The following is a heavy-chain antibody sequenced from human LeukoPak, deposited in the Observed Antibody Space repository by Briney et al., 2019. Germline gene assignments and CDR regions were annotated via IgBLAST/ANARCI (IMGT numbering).Heavy chain of an antibody. CDR2: INHSGST. D-gene: IGHD3-10*01. J-gene: IGHJ5*02. CDR3: ARNRGITMVRGVIIFDP. Sequence: SETLSLTCAVYGGSFSGYCWSWIRQPPGKGLEWIGEINHSGSTNYNPSLKSRVTISVDTSKNQFSLKLSSVTAADTAVYYCARNRGITMVRGVIIFDPWGQGTLVTVSS. V-gene: IGHV4-34*01. CDR1: GGSFSGYC.